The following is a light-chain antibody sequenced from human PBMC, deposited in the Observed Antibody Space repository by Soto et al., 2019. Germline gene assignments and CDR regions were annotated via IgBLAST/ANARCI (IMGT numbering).Light chain of an antibody. J-gene: IGLJ2*01. CDR1: SSDVGGYNY. CDR3: SSYGGSKTVV. V-gene: IGLV2-8*01. Sequence: QSVLTQPPSASGSPGQSVTISCTGSSSDVGGYNYVSWYQQHPGKAPKLMIYEVSKRPSGVPDRLSGSKSGNTASLTVSGLQAEDEADYYCSSYGGSKTVVFGGGTKLTVL. CDR2: EVS.